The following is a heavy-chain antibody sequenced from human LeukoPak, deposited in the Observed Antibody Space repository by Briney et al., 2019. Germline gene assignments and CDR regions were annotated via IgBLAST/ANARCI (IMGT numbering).Heavy chain of an antibody. CDR1: GFTFSSYA. CDR3: AKVSSSSTKKSYFDY. J-gene: IGHJ4*02. Sequence: GGSLRLSCAASGFTFSSYAMSWVRQAPGKGLEWVSAISGSGGSTYYADSVKGRFTISRDNSKSTLYLQMNSLRAEDTAVYYCAKVSSSSTKKSYFDYWGQGTLVTVSS. D-gene: IGHD6-13*01. V-gene: IGHV3-23*01. CDR2: ISGSGGST.